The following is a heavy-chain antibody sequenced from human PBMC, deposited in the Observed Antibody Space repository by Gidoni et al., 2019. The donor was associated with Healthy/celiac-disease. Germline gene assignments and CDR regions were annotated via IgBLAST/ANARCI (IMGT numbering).Heavy chain of an antibody. J-gene: IGHJ6*02. D-gene: IGHD3-10*01. CDR2: IYYSGST. V-gene: IGHV4-59*01. Sequence: IRQPPGKGLERIGYIYYSGSTNYNPSLKSRVTISVDTSKNQFSLKLSSVTAADTAVYYCARAYGSGSYYNYYYYGMDVWVQGTTVTVSS. CDR3: ARAYGSGSYYNYYYYGMDV.